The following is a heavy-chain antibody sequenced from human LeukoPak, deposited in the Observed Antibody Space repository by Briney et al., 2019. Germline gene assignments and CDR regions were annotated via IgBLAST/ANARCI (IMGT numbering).Heavy chain of an antibody. CDR2: IYYSGGN. V-gene: IGHV4-39*07. Sequence: SETLSLTCAVSGGSVSGRGYYWSWIRQPPGKGLEWIGSIYYSGGNYYNPSLTSQVTISVDTSKNQFSLKLSSVTAADTAVYYCAKGKRIVVVPAATDYWGQGTLVTVSS. D-gene: IGHD2-2*01. CDR3: AKGKRIVVVPAATDY. CDR1: GGSVSGRGYY. J-gene: IGHJ4*02.